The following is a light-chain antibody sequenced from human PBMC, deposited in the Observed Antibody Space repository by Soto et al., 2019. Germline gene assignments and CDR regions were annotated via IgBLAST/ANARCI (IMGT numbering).Light chain of an antibody. CDR2: EVV. CDR3: KSYAGSNTYV. J-gene: IGLJ1*01. CDR1: KNAIGVYDF. Sequence: QSALTQPPSASGSPGQSVTISCTGTKNAIGVYDFVSWYQHHPGKAPRLIIYEVVQRHSWVPDRFSGSKSGNTASLTVSGLQDADEADYFCKSYAGSNTYVFGSGTKVTVL. V-gene: IGLV2-8*01.